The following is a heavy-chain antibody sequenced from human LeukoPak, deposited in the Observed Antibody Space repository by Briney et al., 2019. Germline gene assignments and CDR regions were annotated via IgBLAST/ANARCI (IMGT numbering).Heavy chain of an antibody. J-gene: IGHJ2*01. Sequence: PSETLSLTCTVSGGLISSYYWSWIRQTPEKGLVWIGNIYYTGSTIYNPSLKSRVSISLDTSKKHLSLNLTSVTAADTAVHYCAREQRYWYIDLWGRGSLVTVSS. D-gene: IGHD6-25*01. CDR2: IYYTGST. CDR1: GGLISSYY. CDR3: AREQRYWYIDL. V-gene: IGHV4-59*01.